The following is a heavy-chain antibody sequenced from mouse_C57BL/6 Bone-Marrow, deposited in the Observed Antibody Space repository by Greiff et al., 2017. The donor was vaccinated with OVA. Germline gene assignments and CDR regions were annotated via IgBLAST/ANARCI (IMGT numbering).Heavy chain of an antibody. Sequence: VQLQQSGAELVRPGTSVKLSCKASGYTFTSYWMHWVKQRPGQGLEWIGVIDPSDSYTNYNQKFKGKATLTVDTSSSTAYMQLSSLTSEDSAVYYCASYDPDYWGQGTSVTVSS. CDR1: GYTFTSYW. V-gene: IGHV1-59*01. CDR2: IDPSDSYT. CDR3: ASYDPDY. D-gene: IGHD2-3*01. J-gene: IGHJ4*01.